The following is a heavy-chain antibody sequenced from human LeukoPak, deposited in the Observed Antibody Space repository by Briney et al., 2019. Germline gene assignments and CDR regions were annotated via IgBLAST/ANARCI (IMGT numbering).Heavy chain of an antibody. D-gene: IGHD3-22*01. CDR3: ARDYDSSGYCLDY. CDR1: GGSFSGYY. J-gene: IGHJ4*02. V-gene: IGHV4-34*01. Sequence: PSETLSLTCAVYGGSFSGYYWSWIRQPPGKGLEWIGEINHSGSTNYNPSLKSRVTISVDTSKNQFSLKLSSVTAADTAVYYCARDYDSSGYCLDYWGQGTLVTVSS. CDR2: INHSGST.